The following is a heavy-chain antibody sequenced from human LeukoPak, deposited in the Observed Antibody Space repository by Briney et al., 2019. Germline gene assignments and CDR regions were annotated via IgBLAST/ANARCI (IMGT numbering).Heavy chain of an antibody. Sequence: PSETLSLTCTVSGGSISSSTYYWGWIRQPPGKGLEWIGSFFYSGSTYYNPSLKSRLTMSVDTSNNQFSLKLMSVTAADTAVYYCASGTSTYYELYFWGQGTLVTVSS. D-gene: IGHD3-3*01. V-gene: IGHV4-39*01. CDR1: GGSISSSTYY. J-gene: IGHJ4*02. CDR2: FFYSGST. CDR3: ASGTSTYYELYF.